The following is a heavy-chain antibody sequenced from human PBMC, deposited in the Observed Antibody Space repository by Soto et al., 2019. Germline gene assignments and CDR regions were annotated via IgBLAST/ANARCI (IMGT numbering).Heavy chain of an antibody. CDR1: GYTFTSYG. CDR2: ISAYNGNT. Sequence: ASVKVSCKASGYTFTSYGISWVRQAPGQGLEWMGWISAYNGNTNYAQKLQGRVTMTTDTSTSTAYMELRSLRSDDTAVYYCAVNYYDSSGYPDRFDPWGQGTLVTVSS. CDR3: AVNYYDSSGYPDRFDP. D-gene: IGHD3-22*01. V-gene: IGHV1-18*01. J-gene: IGHJ5*02.